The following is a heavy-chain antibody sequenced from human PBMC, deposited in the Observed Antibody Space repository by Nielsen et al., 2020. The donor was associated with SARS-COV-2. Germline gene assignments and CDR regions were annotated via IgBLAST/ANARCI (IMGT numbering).Heavy chain of an antibody. CDR2: IYYSGST. D-gene: IGHD3-10*01. J-gene: IGHJ4*02. CDR1: GGSISSSSYY. Sequence: SETLSLTCTVSGGSISSSSYYWGWIRQPPGKGLEWIGSIYYSGSTYYNPSLKSRVTISVDTSKNQFSLKLSSVTAADTAVYYCAGGVRGVIIYWGQGTLVTVSS. CDR3: AGGVRGVIIY. V-gene: IGHV4-39*01.